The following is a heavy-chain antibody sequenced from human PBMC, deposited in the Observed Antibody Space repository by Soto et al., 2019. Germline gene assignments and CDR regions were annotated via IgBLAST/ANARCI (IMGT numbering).Heavy chain of an antibody. CDR3: ETAWEYLYFEY. CDR1: GGSVSSTSYY. Sequence: PSETLSLTCTVSGGSVSSTSYYWTWIRQPPGKGLEWIGYIHYSGSTNYNPSLQSRVTISVDTSKNHFSLELTSVTAADTAVYYCETAWEYLYFEYWGQGALLTV. CDR2: IHYSGST. J-gene: IGHJ4*02. D-gene: IGHD1-26*01. V-gene: IGHV4-61*01.